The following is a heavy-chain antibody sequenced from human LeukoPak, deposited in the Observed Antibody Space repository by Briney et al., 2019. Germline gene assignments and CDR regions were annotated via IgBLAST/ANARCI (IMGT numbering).Heavy chain of an antibody. J-gene: IGHJ4*02. CDR2: IRRRSYGGTT. CDR3: SRDSHGDDVYDY. D-gene: IGHD1-1*01. V-gene: IGHV3-49*04. CDR1: GFTFDDFA. Sequence: GGSLTLSCTFSGFTFDDFAMTWVRQAPGKGLEWVGFIRRRSYGGTTDYAAPVKGRFTISIDDSKSIAFLQMNSLKTEDTAIYFCSRDSHGDDVYDYWGQGTLVTVSS.